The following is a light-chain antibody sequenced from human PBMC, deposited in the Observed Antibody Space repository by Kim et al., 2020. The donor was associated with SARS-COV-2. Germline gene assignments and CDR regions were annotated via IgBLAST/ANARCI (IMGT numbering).Light chain of an antibody. CDR2: DAS. Sequence: AIHLTQSPSSLSASVGDRVTITCRASQDISSALAWYQQKPGEAPKLLIDDASSLISGVPSRFSGSGSGTDFTLTISSLQPEDFATYYCQQFKDLYTFGQGTKLEIK. V-gene: IGKV1-13*02. CDR1: QDISSA. J-gene: IGKJ2*01. CDR3: QQFKDLYT.